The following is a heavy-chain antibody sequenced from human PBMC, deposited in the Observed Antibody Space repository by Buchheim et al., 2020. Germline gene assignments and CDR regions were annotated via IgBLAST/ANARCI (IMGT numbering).Heavy chain of an antibody. CDR2: IKEDGSEK. J-gene: IGHJ6*02. Sequence: EVQLVESGGGLVQPGGSLRLSCAASGFTFSPYWMTWVRQAPGRGLEWVANIKEDGSEKYYVDSVKGRFTISRDNAKNSLYLQMNSLRAEDTAIYYCARGGVAGRVMDVWGQGTT. CDR1: GFTFSPYW. CDR3: ARGGVAGRVMDV. D-gene: IGHD6-19*01. V-gene: IGHV3-7*01.